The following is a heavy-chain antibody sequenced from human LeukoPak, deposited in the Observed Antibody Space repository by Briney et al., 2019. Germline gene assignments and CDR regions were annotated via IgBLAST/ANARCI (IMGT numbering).Heavy chain of an antibody. Sequence: PSETLSLTCVVYGGSFSDYYWSWIRQPPGEGLEWIGEINHSGSTNYNPSLKSRVTISTDTSKNQFSLNLTSVTAADTAVYYCARPAGEMFFGMQPFDSWGQGTLVTVSS. CDR2: INHSGST. CDR3: ARPAGEMFFGMQPFDS. V-gene: IGHV4-34*01. J-gene: IGHJ5*01. D-gene: IGHD2-8*01. CDR1: GGSFSDYY.